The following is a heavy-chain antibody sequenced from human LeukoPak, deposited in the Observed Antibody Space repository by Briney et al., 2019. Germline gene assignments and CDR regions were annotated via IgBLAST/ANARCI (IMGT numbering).Heavy chain of an antibody. V-gene: IGHV1-18*01. J-gene: IGHJ4*02. CDR2: ISAYNGNT. CDR3: ARDSLSSYCGGDCYSN. Sequence: ASVKVSCKASGYTFTSYGISWVRQAPGQGLEWMGWISAYNGNTNYAQKLQGRVTMTTDTSTSTAYTELRSLRSDDTAVYYCARDSLSSYCGGDCYSNWGQGTLVTVSS. D-gene: IGHD2-21*01. CDR1: GYTFTSYG.